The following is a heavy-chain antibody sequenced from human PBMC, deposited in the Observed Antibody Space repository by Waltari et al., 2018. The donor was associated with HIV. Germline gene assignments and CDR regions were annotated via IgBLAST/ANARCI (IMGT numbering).Heavy chain of an antibody. D-gene: IGHD2-2*01. Sequence: QVQLVESGGGVVQPGRSLRLSCAASGFTFRYFAMHWVRQAPGKGLEWVADISYDGSNKYYADSVKGRFTISRDNSKNTLYLQMNSLRAEDTAVYYCARDPQYCSSTSCSYYFDYWGQGTLVTVSS. V-gene: IGHV3-30-3*01. J-gene: IGHJ4*02. CDR3: ARDPQYCSSTSCSYYFDY. CDR1: GFTFRYFA. CDR2: ISYDGSNK.